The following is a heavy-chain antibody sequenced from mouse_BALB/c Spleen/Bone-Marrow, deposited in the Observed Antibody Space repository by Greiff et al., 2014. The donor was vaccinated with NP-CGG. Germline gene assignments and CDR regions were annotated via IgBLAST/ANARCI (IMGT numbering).Heavy chain of an antibody. CDR2: ISSGGGST. CDR3: AREVLRDYFDY. Sequence: EVQLVESGGGLVKPGGSLKLSCVASGFAFSSYDMSWVRQTPEKRLEWVAYISSGGGSTYYPDTVKGRFTISRDNAKNTLYLQMSSLKSEDTAMYYCAREVLRDYFDYWGQGTTLTVSS. D-gene: IGHD1-1*01. J-gene: IGHJ2*01. CDR1: GFAFSSYD. V-gene: IGHV5-12-1*01.